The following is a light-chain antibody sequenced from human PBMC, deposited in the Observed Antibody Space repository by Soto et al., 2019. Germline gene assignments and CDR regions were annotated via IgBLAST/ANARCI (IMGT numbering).Light chain of an antibody. V-gene: IGKV1-6*01. CDR1: QGIRND. CDR2: AAC. Sequence: AVQMTQSPSSVSASVGDRVTITCRASQGIRNDLGWYQQKPGKAPKLLIYAACSLQNGVPSRFSGSGSGTDFTLTISSLQPDDFATYFCQQSHTPPLTFGGGTKVDI. CDR3: QQSHTPPLT. J-gene: IGKJ4*01.